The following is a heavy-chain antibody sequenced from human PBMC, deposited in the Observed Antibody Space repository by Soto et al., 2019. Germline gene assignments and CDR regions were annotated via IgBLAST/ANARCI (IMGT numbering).Heavy chain of an antibody. CDR3: ARVKTICSSTSCYESGWFDP. Sequence: SVKVSCKASGGTFSSYAISWVRQAPGQGLEWMGGIIPIFGTANYAQKFQGRVTITADESTSTAYMELSSVTAADTAVYYCARVKTICSSTSCYESGWFDPWGQGTLVTVSS. V-gene: IGHV1-69*13. CDR1: GGTFSSYA. D-gene: IGHD2-2*01. J-gene: IGHJ5*02. CDR2: IIPIFGTA.